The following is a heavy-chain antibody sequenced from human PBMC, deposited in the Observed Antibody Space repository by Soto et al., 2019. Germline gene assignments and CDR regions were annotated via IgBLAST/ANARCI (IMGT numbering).Heavy chain of an antibody. V-gene: IGHV1-46*01. Sequence: QVQLVQSGADVKKPGASVKVSCKASGYSFTSYYMHWVRQAPGQGHDWMGMINRSGGATGYAHKFQGRVTMTRDTATSTFYMELSSMRSEDTAVYYCARGSCYHDTSGPYYFDLWGQVTLVTVSS. CDR1: GYSFTSYY. CDR3: ARGSCYHDTSGPYYFDL. CDR2: INRSGGAT. J-gene: IGHJ4*02. D-gene: IGHD2-15*01.